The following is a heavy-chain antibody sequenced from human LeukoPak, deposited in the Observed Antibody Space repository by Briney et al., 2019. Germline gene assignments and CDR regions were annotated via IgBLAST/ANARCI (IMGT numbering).Heavy chain of an antibody. CDR2: ISGSGGST. CDR3: AKPMELSSSWLYYYYYGMDV. D-gene: IGHD6-13*01. J-gene: IGHJ6*02. Sequence: QPGGSLRLSCAASGFTFSSYAMSWVRQAPGKGLEWVSAISGSGGSTYYADSVKGRFTISRDNSKNTLYLQMNSLRAEDTAVYYCAKPMELSSSWLYYYYYGMDVWGQGTTVTVSS. V-gene: IGHV3-23*01. CDR1: GFTFSSYA.